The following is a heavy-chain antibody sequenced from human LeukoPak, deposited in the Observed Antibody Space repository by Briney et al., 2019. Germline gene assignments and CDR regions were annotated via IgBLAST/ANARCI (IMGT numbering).Heavy chain of an antibody. V-gene: IGHV3-23*01. CDR3: AKDSSASYASGSYSFDY. D-gene: IGHD3-10*01. CDR2: INGSGGST. Sequence: GGSLRLSCAASGFTFSSYAVSWVRQAPGKGLEWVSAINGSGGSTYYAESVKGRFTISRDNSKNTLHLQMNSLRAEDTAVYYCAKDSSASYASGSYSFDYWGQGTLVTVSS. CDR1: GFTFSSYA. J-gene: IGHJ4*02.